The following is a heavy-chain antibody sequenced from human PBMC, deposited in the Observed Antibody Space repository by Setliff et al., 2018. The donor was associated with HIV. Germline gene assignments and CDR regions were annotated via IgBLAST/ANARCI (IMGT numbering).Heavy chain of an antibody. CDR3: ATSPAGEILGSRPFYFDY. J-gene: IGHJ4*02. D-gene: IGHD3-10*01. V-gene: IGHV4-31*02. CDR2: IYYSGST. Sequence: SSETLSLTCTVSGDSINSGNYYWSWIRQHPGKGLGWIGYIYYSGSTYYSPSLRSRVTISEDTSKNQFSLKMRSVTAADTAVYYCATSPAGEILGSRPFYFDYWGQGTLVTVSS. CDR1: GDSINSGNYY.